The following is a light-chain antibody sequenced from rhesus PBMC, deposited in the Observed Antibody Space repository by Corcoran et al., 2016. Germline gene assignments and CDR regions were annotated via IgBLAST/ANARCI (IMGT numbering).Light chain of an antibody. CDR3: SSYAGSGTFI. J-gene: IGLJ1*01. CDR2: EVS. CDR1: SSDIGYYNA. V-gene: IGLV2-19*02. Sequence: QAAPTQSPSVSGSAGQSVTISCTGTSSDIGYYNAVSWYQQHPGKAPKLMIYEVSKRPSGVSDRFSGYKSGNTASLTISGLQAEDEADYYCSSYAGSGTFIFGAGTRLTVL.